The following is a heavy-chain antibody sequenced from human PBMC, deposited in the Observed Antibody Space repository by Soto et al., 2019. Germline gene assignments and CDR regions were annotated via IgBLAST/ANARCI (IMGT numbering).Heavy chain of an antibody. Sequence: QVQLQQWGAGLWKPSETLSLTCAVYGGSFSGYYWSWIRQPPGKGLEWIGEINHSGSTNYNPSLKSRVTISVDTSKNQFSLKLSSVTAADTAVYYCARILFDWFDYWGQGTLVTVSS. V-gene: IGHV4-34*01. J-gene: IGHJ4*02. CDR2: INHSGST. CDR3: ARILFDWFDY. D-gene: IGHD3-9*01. CDR1: GGSFSGYY.